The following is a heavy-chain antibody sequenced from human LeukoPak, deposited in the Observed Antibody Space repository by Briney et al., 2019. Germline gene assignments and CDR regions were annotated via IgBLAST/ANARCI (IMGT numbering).Heavy chain of an antibody. CDR1: GFTFSSYW. J-gene: IGHJ6*03. D-gene: IGHD3-3*01. Sequence: GGSLRLSCAASGFTFSSYWMHWVRQAAVKGLVWVSRINSDGSSTTYADSVKGRFTISRDNAKNTLYLQMNSLRAEGTAVYYCARVGVYDFHMDVWGKGTTVTVSS. CDR3: ARVGVYDFHMDV. CDR2: INSDGSST. V-gene: IGHV3-74*01.